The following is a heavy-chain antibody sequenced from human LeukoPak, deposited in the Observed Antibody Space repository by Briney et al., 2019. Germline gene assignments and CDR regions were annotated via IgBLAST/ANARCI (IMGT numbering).Heavy chain of an antibody. Sequence: GGSLRLSCAASGFTFSSYAMSWVRQAPGKGLEWVSAISGSGGSTYYADSVKGRFTISRDNSKNTLYLQMNSLRAEDTAVYYCAKDFEPRQRRLQFIYFDYWGQGTLVTVSS. CDR1: GFTFSSYA. CDR2: ISGSGGST. J-gene: IGHJ4*02. V-gene: IGHV3-23*01. D-gene: IGHD5-24*01. CDR3: AKDFEPRQRRLQFIYFDY.